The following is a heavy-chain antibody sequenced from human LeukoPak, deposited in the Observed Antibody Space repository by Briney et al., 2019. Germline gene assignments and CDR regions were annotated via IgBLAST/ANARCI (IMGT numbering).Heavy chain of an antibody. J-gene: IGHJ4*02. D-gene: IGHD4-23*01. CDR1: GGSINSYY. CDR3: ARGGKATVVTM. V-gene: IGHV4-4*07. Sequence: SETLSLTCTISGGSINSYYWSWIRQPAGKGLEWIGRVYSSGNTNYNPSLKSRVSMSVDTSKNQFSLKLTSVTAADTAVYYCARGGKATVVTMWGQGILVTVSS. CDR2: VYSSGNT.